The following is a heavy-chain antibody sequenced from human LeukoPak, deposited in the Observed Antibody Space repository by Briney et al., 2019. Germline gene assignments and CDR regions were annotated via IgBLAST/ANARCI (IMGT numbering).Heavy chain of an antibody. V-gene: IGHV4-34*01. D-gene: IGHD3-16*01. Sequence: SETLSLICAVYGVSFSGYYWSWIRQPPGRGLEWIGESYHSGTTKYNPSLKSRVTISVDKSKNQFSLKLSSVTAADTAVYYCARARPGGSNDYWGQGTLVTVSS. CDR2: SYHSGTT. CDR1: GVSFSGYY. CDR3: ARARPGGSNDY. J-gene: IGHJ4*02.